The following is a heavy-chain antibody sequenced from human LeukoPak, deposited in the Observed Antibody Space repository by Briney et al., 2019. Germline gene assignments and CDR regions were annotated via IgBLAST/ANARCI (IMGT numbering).Heavy chain of an antibody. D-gene: IGHD3-16*01. V-gene: IGHV4-30-2*01. Sequence: SETLSLTCTVSGGSISSGGYYWSWIRQPPGKGLEWIGYIYHSGSTYYNPSLKSRVTISVDRSKNQFSLKLSSVTAADTAVYYCARDPEALIRGAFDIWGQGTMVTVSS. CDR2: IYHSGST. CDR3: ARDPEALIRGAFDI. J-gene: IGHJ3*02. CDR1: GGSISSGGYY.